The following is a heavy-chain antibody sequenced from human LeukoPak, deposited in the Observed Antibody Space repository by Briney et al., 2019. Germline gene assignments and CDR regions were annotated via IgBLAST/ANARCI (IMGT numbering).Heavy chain of an antibody. D-gene: IGHD3-22*01. CDR3: ARHYSDSSAYSYRYYGMDV. Sequence: GESLKISGKASGYSFTSYWIGWVRQMPGKGLEWMGIIYPGDSDIRYSPSFQGQVTISADKSISTAYLQWSSLKASDTGIYYCARHYSDSSAYSYRYYGMDVWGQGTTVTVSS. V-gene: IGHV5-51*01. J-gene: IGHJ6*02. CDR2: IYPGDSDI. CDR1: GYSFTSYW.